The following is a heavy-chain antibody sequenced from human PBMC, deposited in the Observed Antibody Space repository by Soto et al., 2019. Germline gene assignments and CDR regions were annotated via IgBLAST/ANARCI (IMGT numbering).Heavy chain of an antibody. CDR1: GYTFTSYG. D-gene: IGHD6-6*01. CDR3: ARFSSSFRSNYYYYGMDV. V-gene: IGHV1-18*01. Sequence: ASVKVSCKASGYTFTSYGISWVRQAPGQGLEWMGWISAYNGNTNYAQKLQGRVTMTTDTSTSTAYMELRSLRSDDTAVYYCARFSSSFRSNYYYYGMDVWGQGTTVTVSS. CDR2: ISAYNGNT. J-gene: IGHJ6*02.